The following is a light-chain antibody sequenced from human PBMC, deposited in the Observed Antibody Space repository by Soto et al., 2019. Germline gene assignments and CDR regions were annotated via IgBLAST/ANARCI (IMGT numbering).Light chain of an antibody. CDR2: DGS. CDR1: SSDVGGYNY. Sequence: QSALTQPASVSGSPGQSITISCTGTSSDVGGYNYVSLYQQHPGKAPKLMIYDGSNRPSGVSNRFSGSKSGNTASLTISGLQAEDEADYYCSSYTSSSLFGGGAKVTVL. J-gene: IGLJ2*01. V-gene: IGLV2-14*01. CDR3: SSYTSSSL.